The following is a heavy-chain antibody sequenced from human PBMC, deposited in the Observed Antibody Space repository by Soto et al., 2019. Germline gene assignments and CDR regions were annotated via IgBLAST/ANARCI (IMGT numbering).Heavy chain of an antibody. CDR3: AREGPPDIVVVPPSSGGYYFDY. CDR1: GFTFSSYG. CDR2: IWYDGSNK. V-gene: IGHV3-33*01. D-gene: IGHD2-2*01. Sequence: QVQLVESGGGVVQPGRSLRLSCAASGFTFSSYGMHWVRQAPGKGLEWVAVIWYDGSNKYYADSVKGRFTISRDNSKNTLYLQMNSLRAEDTAVYYCAREGPPDIVVVPPSSGGYYFDYWGQGTLVTVSS. J-gene: IGHJ4*02.